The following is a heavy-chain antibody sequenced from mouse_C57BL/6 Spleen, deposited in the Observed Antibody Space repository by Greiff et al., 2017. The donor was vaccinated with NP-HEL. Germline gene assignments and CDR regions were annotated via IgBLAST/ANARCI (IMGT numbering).Heavy chain of an antibody. Sequence: VQLQQSGAELVRPRASVKLSCTASGFNIKDDYMHWVKQRPEQGLEWIGWIDPENGDTEYASKFQGKATITADTSSNTAYLQLSSLTSEDTAVYYCTLYYDYAGYAMDYWGQGTSVTVSS. V-gene: IGHV14-4*01. J-gene: IGHJ4*01. D-gene: IGHD2-4*01. CDR3: TLYYDYAGYAMDY. CDR2: IDPENGDT. CDR1: GFNIKDDY.